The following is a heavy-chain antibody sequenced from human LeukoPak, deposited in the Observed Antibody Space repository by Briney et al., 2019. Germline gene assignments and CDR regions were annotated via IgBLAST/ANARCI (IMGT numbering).Heavy chain of an antibody. D-gene: IGHD5-12*01. CDR2: ITSGGSTI. CDR3: ARGGFSGYVLV. J-gene: IGHJ4*02. V-gene: IGHV3-48*01. Sequence: PGGSLRLSCAASGFTFSSYNMNWVRQAPGKGLEWVSYITSGGSTIYYADSVKGRFTISRDNAKNSLYLQMNSLRAEDTAVYYCARGGFSGYVLVWGQGTLVTVSS. CDR1: GFTFSSYN.